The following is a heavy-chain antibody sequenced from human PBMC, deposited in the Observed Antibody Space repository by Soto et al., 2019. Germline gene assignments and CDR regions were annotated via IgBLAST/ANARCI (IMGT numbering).Heavy chain of an antibody. CDR2: ISGSGGST. CDR3: AKDLAYSSDYYYGMDV. CDR1: GFTFSSYA. V-gene: IGHV3-23*01. J-gene: IGHJ6*02. Sequence: EVQLLESGGGLVQPGGSLRLSCAASGFTFSSYAMSWVRQAPGKGLEWVSAISGSGGSTYYADSVKGRFTISRDNSKNPLYLQMNSLRAEDTAVYYCAKDLAYSSDYYYGMDVWGQGTTVTVSS. D-gene: IGHD6-25*01.